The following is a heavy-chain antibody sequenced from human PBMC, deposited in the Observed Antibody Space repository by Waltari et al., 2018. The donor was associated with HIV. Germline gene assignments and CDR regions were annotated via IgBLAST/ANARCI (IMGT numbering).Heavy chain of an antibody. J-gene: IGHJ4*02. CDR3: ARLPYSTSRFDY. CDR2: FWRTGST. CDR1: GYSICSGYY. V-gene: IGHV4-38-2*01. D-gene: IGHD6-6*01. Sequence: QVQLQESGPGLVKPSETLSLTCAVSGYSICSGYYWGWIRQPPGKGREGRGSFWRTGSTYYNPSLKSRVTISGDTSKNQFSLNLTSVTAADTAVYFCARLPYSTSRFDYWGQGTLVTVSS.